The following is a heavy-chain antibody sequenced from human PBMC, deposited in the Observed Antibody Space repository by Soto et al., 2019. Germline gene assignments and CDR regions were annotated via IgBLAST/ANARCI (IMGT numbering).Heavy chain of an antibody. Sequence: QVQLVQSGAEVKQPGASVKVSCKASGYAFTRYDINWVRQATGQGLEWMGWMNPNSGNTGYAQKFQGRVTMTRDSSISTAYMEVSSLRFEDTAVYYCARAVNADAYDIWGQGTMVTVSS. D-gene: IGHD3-10*01. V-gene: IGHV1-8*01. CDR1: GYAFTRYD. CDR3: ARAVNADAYDI. CDR2: MNPNSGNT. J-gene: IGHJ3*02.